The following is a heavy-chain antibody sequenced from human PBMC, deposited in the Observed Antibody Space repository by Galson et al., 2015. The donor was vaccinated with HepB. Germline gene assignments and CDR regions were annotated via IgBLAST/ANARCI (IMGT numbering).Heavy chain of an antibody. V-gene: IGHV1-18*01. J-gene: IGHJ6*02. Sequence: SVKVSCKASGYTFTSYGISWVRQAPGQGLEWLGWISAYNGNTNYAQKLQGRVTMTTDTSTSTAYMELRSLRSDDTAVYYCARDTGIVVVTATYYYYGMDVWGQGTTVTVSS. D-gene: IGHD2-21*02. CDR1: GYTFTSYG. CDR3: ARDTGIVVVTATYYYYGMDV. CDR2: ISAYNGNT.